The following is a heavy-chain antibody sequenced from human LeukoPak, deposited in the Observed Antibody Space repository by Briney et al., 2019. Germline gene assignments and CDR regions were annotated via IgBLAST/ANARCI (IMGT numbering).Heavy chain of an antibody. CDR3: ARAQDFSDSSGPNYLDF. CDR2: FSHRGGS. CDR1: GYSLSSGFF. J-gene: IGHJ4*02. Sequence: SETLSHTCTVSGYSLSSGFFCDWIRQSPGKGLEWIGSFSHRGGSYHNPSLKSRVTISVDTSKNQFSLKLLSVTAADTAVYYCARAQDFSDSSGPNYLDFWGQGILVTVSS. V-gene: IGHV4-38-2*02. D-gene: IGHD3-22*01.